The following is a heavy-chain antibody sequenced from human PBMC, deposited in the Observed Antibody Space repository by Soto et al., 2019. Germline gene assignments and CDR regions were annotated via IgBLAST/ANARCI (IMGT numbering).Heavy chain of an antibody. D-gene: IGHD6-13*01. V-gene: IGHV1-3*01. Sequence: VFCQSSGYPFTSYAMHGVRRVPGKRLEWMRWINAVNGNTKYSQKFQGRVTITRDTSASTAYMELSSLRSEDTAVYYCARSEGSSSWYPYSRYYYGMDVWAQGTTVTVSS. CDR3: ARSEGSSSWYPYSRYYYGMDV. CDR2: INAVNGNT. CDR1: GYPFTSYA. J-gene: IGHJ6*02.